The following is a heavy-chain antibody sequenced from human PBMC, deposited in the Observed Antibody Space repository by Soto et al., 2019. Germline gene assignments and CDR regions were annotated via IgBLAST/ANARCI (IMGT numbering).Heavy chain of an antibody. CDR3: ARGGSLSSWYYYYYYGMDV. Sequence: PGGSLRLSCAASGFTFGSYAMHWVRQAPGKGLEWVAVISYDGSNKYYADSVKGRFTISRDNSKSTLYLQMNSLRAEDTAVYYCARGGSLSSWYYYYYYGMDVWGQGATVTVSS. D-gene: IGHD6-13*01. CDR2: ISYDGSNK. J-gene: IGHJ6*02. CDR1: GFTFGSYA. V-gene: IGHV3-30-3*01.